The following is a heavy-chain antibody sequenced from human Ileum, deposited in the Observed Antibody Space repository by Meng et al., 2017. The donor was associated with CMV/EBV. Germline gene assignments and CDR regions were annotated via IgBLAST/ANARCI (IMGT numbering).Heavy chain of an antibody. CDR1: GFTFNNYW. CDR2: IDNEGSGA. CDR3: ARDTPHNAFDT. J-gene: IGHJ5*01. D-gene: IGHD2-15*01. Sequence: GESLKISCVASGFTFNNYWMHWVRQPPGGGLVWLSRIDNEGSGASYADSVRGRFTVSSDNARNTIYLQMNNLRDEDTAVYYYARDTPHNAFDTWGHGTLVTVSS. V-gene: IGHV3-74*01.